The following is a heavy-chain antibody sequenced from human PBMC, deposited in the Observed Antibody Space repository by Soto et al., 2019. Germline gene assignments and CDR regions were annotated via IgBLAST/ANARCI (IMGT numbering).Heavy chain of an antibody. D-gene: IGHD3-22*01. J-gene: IGHJ4*02. CDR3: ARGKAFYYDSSGRPYYFDY. V-gene: IGHV4-59*01. CDR1: GGSISNYY. CDR2: IYYGGST. Sequence: PSETLSLTCSVSGGSISNYYWTWIRQPPGKGLEWIGYIYYGGSTNYNPSLKSRVTISVDTTKNQFSLKLNSVTAADTAVYYCARGKAFYYDSSGRPYYFDYWRQGTLVTVSS.